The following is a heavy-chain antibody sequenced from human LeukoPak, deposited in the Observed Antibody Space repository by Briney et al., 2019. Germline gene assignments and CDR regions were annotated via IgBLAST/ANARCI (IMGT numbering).Heavy chain of an antibody. CDR2: IIPILGIA. CDR1: GGTFSSYA. Sequence: SVKVSCKASGGTFSSYAISCVRQAPGQRLEWMGRIIPILGIANYAQKFQGRVTITADKSTSTAYMELSSLRSEDTAVYYCARGPEAHILTGLYYFDYWGQGTLVTVSS. V-gene: IGHV1-69*04. CDR3: ARGPEAHILTGLYYFDY. J-gene: IGHJ4*02. D-gene: IGHD3-9*01.